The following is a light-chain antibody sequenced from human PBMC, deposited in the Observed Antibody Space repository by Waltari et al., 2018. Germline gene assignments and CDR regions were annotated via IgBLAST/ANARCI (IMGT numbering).Light chain of an antibody. J-gene: IGKJ2*01. Sequence: DIQMTQSPSSLSASVGDRGTITCQATQDITTSLSWFQQKPGEPPQLLISDASTLQPGVPYRFTGSGSGTAFTFTITSLQPEDFATYYCQHYHILAYTFGRGTKLQIK. CDR2: DAS. CDR1: QDITTS. CDR3: QHYHILAYT. V-gene: IGKV1-33*01.